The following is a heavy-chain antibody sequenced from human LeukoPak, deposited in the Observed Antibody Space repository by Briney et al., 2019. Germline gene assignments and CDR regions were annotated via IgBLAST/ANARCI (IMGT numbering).Heavy chain of an antibody. Sequence: ASVKVSCKASGYTFTNYYITWVRQAPGQGLEWMGWISAYNGYTNYAQKLQGRVTMTTDTSTSTAYMELRSLRSEDTAVYYCARGAMVGEIDYWGQGTLVTVSP. D-gene: IGHD5-18*01. CDR2: ISAYNGYT. CDR1: GYTFTNYY. J-gene: IGHJ4*02. V-gene: IGHV1-18*01. CDR3: ARGAMVGEIDY.